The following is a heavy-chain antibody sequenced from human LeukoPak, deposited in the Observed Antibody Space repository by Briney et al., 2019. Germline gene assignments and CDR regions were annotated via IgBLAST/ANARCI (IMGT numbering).Heavy chain of an antibody. D-gene: IGHD3-10*01. CDR2: INHSGST. CDR1: GGSFSGYY. J-gene: IGHJ4*02. Sequence: SETLSLTCAVYGGSFSGYYWSWIRQPPGKGLEWMGEINHSGSTNYNPSLKSRVTISVDTSKNQFSLKLSSVTAADTAVYYCARHGTPLRYGSGNYYKGAPFDYWGQGTLVTVSS. V-gene: IGHV4-34*01. CDR3: ARHGTPLRYGSGNYYKGAPFDY.